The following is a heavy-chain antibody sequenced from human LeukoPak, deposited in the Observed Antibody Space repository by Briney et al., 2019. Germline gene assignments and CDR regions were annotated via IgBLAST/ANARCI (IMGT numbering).Heavy chain of an antibody. V-gene: IGHV1-69*06. CDR3: ARGRSGYIFLDY. Sequence: SVKVSCKASGGTFSNYAISWVRQAPGQGLEWMGEIIPIFGTTNYAQKFQGRVTITADKSTSTAYMELNSLRSEDTGVCYCARGRSGYIFLDYWGQGTLVTVSS. CDR1: GGTFSNYA. J-gene: IGHJ4*02. D-gene: IGHD5-12*01. CDR2: IIPIFGTT.